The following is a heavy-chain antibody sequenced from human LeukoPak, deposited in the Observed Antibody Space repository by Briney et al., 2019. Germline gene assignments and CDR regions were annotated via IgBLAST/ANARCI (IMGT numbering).Heavy chain of an antibody. CDR1: GFTFDDYA. V-gene: IGHV3-9*01. Sequence: GRSLRLSCAASGFTFDDYAMHWVRQAPGKGLEWVSGISWNSGSIGYADSVKGRFTISRDNSKNTLYLQMNSLRAEDTAVYYCAKGSGPIWGQGTMVTVSS. CDR2: ISWNSGSI. CDR3: AKGSGPI. J-gene: IGHJ3*02.